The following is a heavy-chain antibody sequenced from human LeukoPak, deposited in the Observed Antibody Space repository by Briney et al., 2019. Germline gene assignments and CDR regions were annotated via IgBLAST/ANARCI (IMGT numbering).Heavy chain of an antibody. Sequence: GGSLRLSCAASGFTVSSNHMHWVRQAPEKGLEWVSIIYDAGNTHFADSVKGRFTVSRDNSNNTVYLQMNSLRPEDTALYYCARDKGGMYGLDIWGHGTMVTVSS. CDR3: ARDKGGMYGLDI. J-gene: IGHJ3*02. V-gene: IGHV3-66*02. CDR1: GFTVSSNH. CDR2: IYDAGNT. D-gene: IGHD2-8*01.